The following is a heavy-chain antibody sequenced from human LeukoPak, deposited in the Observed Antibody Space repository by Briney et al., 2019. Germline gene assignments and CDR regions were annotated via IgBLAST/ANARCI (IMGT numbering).Heavy chain of an antibody. Sequence: PGGSLRLSCAASGFTVSSNYMSWVRQPPGKGLEWIGSIYYSGSAYYNPSLKSRVTISVDMSKNQFSLKLSSVTAADTAVYYCASQILVLVVATGGHFDSWGQGTLVTVSS. J-gene: IGHJ4*02. CDR1: GFTVSSNY. CDR2: IYYSGSA. V-gene: IGHV4-39*01. D-gene: IGHD2-15*01. CDR3: ASQILVLVVATGGHFDS.